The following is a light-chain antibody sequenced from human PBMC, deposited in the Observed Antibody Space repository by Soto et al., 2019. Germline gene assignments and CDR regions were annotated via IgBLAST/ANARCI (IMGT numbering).Light chain of an antibody. V-gene: IGLV2-14*03. Sequence: QSGPAQPSSVSGSPGQSIPISFTGNRRGIGAYDYVSWYQQPPDKPPKLIIYEVSHRPSGVFYRFSGSKSVNTATLTISWLQAEDEADYYCSSYTSSSTRVFGTGTKVTVL. CDR3: SSYTSSSTRV. CDR1: RRGIGAYDY. CDR2: EVS. J-gene: IGLJ1*01.